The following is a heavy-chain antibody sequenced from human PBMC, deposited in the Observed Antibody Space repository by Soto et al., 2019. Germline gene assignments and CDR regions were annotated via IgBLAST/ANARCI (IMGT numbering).Heavy chain of an antibody. CDR1: GFTFSSYA. V-gene: IGHV3-30-3*01. D-gene: IGHD6-19*01. CDR3: ARGVYSSGWEDY. J-gene: IGHJ4*02. Sequence: QVQLVESGGGVVQPGRSLRLSCAASGFTFSSYAMHWVRQAPGKGLEWVAVISYDGSNKYYADSVKGRFTISRDNSKNTLYLQMNSLRAEDTAVYYCARGVYSSGWEDYWGQGTLVTVSS. CDR2: ISYDGSNK.